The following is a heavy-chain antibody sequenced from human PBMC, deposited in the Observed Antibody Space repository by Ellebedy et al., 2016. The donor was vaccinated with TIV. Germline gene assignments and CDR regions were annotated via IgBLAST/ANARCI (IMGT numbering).Heavy chain of an antibody. V-gene: IGHV1-46*01. CDR2: INPSGGGT. Sequence: AASVKVSCKASGYTFTSYYMHWVRQAPGQGLEWMGIINPSGGGTSYAQKFQGRVTMTRDTSTSTVYMELSSLRSEDTAVYYCARWPITMVRGVLAPYGMDVWGQGTTVTVSS. CDR3: ARWPITMVRGVLAPYGMDV. CDR1: GYTFTSYY. D-gene: IGHD3-10*01. J-gene: IGHJ6*02.